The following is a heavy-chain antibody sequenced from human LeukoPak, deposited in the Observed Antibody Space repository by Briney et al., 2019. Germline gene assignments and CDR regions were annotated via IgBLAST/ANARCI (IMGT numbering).Heavy chain of an antibody. CDR3: ARHIGITIVRGAYRSQIDY. J-gene: IGHJ4*02. CDR1: GGSISSSSYY. CDR2: IYYSGST. D-gene: IGHD3-10*01. V-gene: IGHV4-39*01. Sequence: SETLSLTCTVSGGSISSSSYYWGWIRQPPGKGLEWIGSIYYSGSTYYNPSLKSRVTISVDTSKNQFSLKLSSVTAADTAVYYCARHIGITIVRGAYRSQIDYWGQGTLVTVSS.